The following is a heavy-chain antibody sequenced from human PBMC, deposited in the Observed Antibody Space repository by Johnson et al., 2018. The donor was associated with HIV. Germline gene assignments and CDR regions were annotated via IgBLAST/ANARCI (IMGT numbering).Heavy chain of an antibody. V-gene: IGHV3-9*01. CDR1: GFTFDDYA. D-gene: IGHD6-13*01. CDR3: ALSGGAAAYDAFDI. CDR2: ISGNSGSI. J-gene: IGHJ3*02. Sequence: VQLVESGGGLVQPGRSLRLSCAASGFTFDDYAMHWVRQAPGKGLEWVSGISGNSGSIGYADSVKGRFTISRDNAKNTLYLQMNRLRAEDTAVYYCALSGGAAAYDAFDIWGQGTMVTVSS.